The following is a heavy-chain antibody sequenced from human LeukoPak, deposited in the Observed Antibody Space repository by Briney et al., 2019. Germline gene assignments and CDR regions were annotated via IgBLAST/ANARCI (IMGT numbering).Heavy chain of an antibody. Sequence: GRSLRLSCAASGFTFDDYAMHWVRQAPGKGLEWVSGISWNSGSIGYADSVKGRFTITRDNSKNTVYLQMNSLRVEDTAVYYCATSGWQHLVNFDYWGQGALVTVSS. V-gene: IGHV3-9*01. D-gene: IGHD5-24*01. J-gene: IGHJ4*02. CDR3: ATSGWQHLVNFDY. CDR2: ISWNSGSI. CDR1: GFTFDDYA.